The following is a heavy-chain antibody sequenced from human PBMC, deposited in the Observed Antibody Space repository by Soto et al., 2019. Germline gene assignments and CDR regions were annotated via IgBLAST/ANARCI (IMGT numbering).Heavy chain of an antibody. CDR2: IKDDGREK. CDR1: EFTFNTYW. Sequence: EVQLVESGGGLVQPGGSLRLSCLASEFTFNTYWMNWVRQAPGRGLEWVANIKDDGREKNYVDSVKGRFTISRDNAKNSLNLKTNSLRGEYTDEYFCARDWGTPGRGSAVGYYYHYSMDVWGQGPTINVS. V-gene: IGHV3-7*05. CDR3: ARDWGTPGRGSAVGYYYHYSMDV. J-gene: IGHJ6*02. D-gene: IGHD6-19*01.